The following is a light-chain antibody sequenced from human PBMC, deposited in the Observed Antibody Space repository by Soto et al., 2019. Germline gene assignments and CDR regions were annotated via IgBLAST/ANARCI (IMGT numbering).Light chain of an antibody. V-gene: IGLV3-21*02. CDR1: NIGGKS. CDR3: QVWDNNYDHYV. J-gene: IGLJ1*01. Sequence: YELTQPPSVSVAPGQTARITCGGNNIGGKSLHWYQQKPGQAPVLVVYDDGDRPSGIPERFSGSNSGNTATLTNSRVEAGDEADYYCQVWDNNYDHYVFGTGTKVTVL. CDR2: DDG.